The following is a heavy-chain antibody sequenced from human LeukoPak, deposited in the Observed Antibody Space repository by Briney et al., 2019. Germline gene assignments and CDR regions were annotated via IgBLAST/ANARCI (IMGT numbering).Heavy chain of an antibody. CDR1: GGTFSSYA. V-gene: IGHV1-69*01. Sequence: GSSVKVSCKASGGTFSSYAVTWVRQAPGQGLEWMGGIIPIFGTANYAQKFQGRVTITADESTSTAYMELSSLRSEDTAVYYCARDGVERYYYDSSGYPNWFDPWGQGTLVTVSS. CDR2: IIPIFGTA. CDR3: ARDGVERYYYDSSGYPNWFDP. D-gene: IGHD3-22*01. J-gene: IGHJ5*02.